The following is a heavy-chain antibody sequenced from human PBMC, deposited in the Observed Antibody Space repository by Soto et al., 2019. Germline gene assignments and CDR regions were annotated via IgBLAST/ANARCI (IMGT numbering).Heavy chain of an antibody. Sequence: GGSLRLSCASSVFTFIYYALHWVRRAPGKGLEWVSSISGIRDYIRYADSVKGRFTISRDNAKTSLYLQMNSLTAEDTAVYYCAREGVHNYNEYYFDYWGQGTLVTV. CDR2: ISGIRDYI. CDR1: VFTFIYYA. CDR3: AREGVHNYNEYYFDY. D-gene: IGHD3-22*01. V-gene: IGHV3-21*06. J-gene: IGHJ4*02.